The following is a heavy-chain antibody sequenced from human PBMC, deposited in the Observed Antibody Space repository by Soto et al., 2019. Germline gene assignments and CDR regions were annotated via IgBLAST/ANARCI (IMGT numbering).Heavy chain of an antibody. CDR3: AALWAYCSSTSCYKGIGFDY. Sequence: SVKVSCKASGFTFTSSAVQWVRQARGQRLEWIGWIVVGSGNTNYAQKFQERVTITRDMSTSTAYMELSSLRFEDAAVYYCAALWAYCSSTSCYKGIGFDYWGQGTLVTVSS. J-gene: IGHJ4*02. CDR1: GFTFTSSA. D-gene: IGHD2-2*01. CDR2: IVVGSGNT. V-gene: IGHV1-58*01.